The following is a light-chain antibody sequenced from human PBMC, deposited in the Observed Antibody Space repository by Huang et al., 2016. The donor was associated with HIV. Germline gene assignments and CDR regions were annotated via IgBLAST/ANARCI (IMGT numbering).Light chain of an antibody. J-gene: IGKJ1*01. CDR1: EYIFNNN. CDR3: QQYANSPRT. Sequence: EIVLTQSPGTVSLSAGERATLSCRATEYIFNNNFAWYQQKPGHPPRLLICGASSRAAGSPDRFSGSGSGTDFTLTISRLEPEDFAVYFCQQYANSPRTFGQGTKVEIK. V-gene: IGKV3-20*01. CDR2: GAS.